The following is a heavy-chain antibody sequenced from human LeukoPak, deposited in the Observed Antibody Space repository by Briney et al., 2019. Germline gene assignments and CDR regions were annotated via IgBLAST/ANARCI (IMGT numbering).Heavy chain of an antibody. D-gene: IGHD3-22*01. CDR2: IYYSGST. CDR1: GGSISSYY. CDR3: ARLAVGYDSSGYCDAFDI. Sequence: PSETLSLTCTVSGGSISSYYWSWIRQPPGKGLEWIGYIYYSGSTNYNPSLKSRVTISVDASKNQFSLKLSSVTAADTAVYYCARLAVGYDSSGYCDAFDIWGQGTMVTVSS. V-gene: IGHV4-59*08. J-gene: IGHJ3*02.